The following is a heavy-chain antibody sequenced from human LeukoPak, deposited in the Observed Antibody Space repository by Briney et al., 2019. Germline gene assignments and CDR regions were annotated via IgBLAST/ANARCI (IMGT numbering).Heavy chain of an antibody. CDR3: ARDLRQYYYDSSGYYYVPSWFDP. D-gene: IGHD3-22*01. CDR1: GFTFSSYW. V-gene: IGHV3-7*01. J-gene: IGHJ5*02. CDR2: IKQDGSEK. Sequence: GGSLRLSCAASGFTFSSYWMSWVRQAPGRGLEWVANIKQDGSEKYYVDSVKGRFTISRDNAKNSLYLQMNSLRAEDTAVYYCARDLRQYYYDSSGYYYVPSWFDPWGQGTLVTVSS.